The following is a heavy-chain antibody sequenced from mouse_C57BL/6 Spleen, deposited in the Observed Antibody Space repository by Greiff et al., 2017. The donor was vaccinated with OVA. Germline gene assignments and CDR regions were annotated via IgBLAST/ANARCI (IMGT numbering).Heavy chain of an antibody. D-gene: IGHD1-1*01. CDR3: ARLNYYGSSYAMDY. CDR2: IYPGDGDT. J-gene: IGHJ4*01. CDR1: GYAFSSSW. Sequence: QVQLKQSGPELVKPGASVKISCKASGYAFSSSWMNWVKQRPGKGLEWIGRIYPGDGDTNYNGKFKGKATLTADKSSSTAYMQLSSLTSEDSAVYFCARLNYYGSSYAMDYWGQGTSVTVSS. V-gene: IGHV1-82*01.